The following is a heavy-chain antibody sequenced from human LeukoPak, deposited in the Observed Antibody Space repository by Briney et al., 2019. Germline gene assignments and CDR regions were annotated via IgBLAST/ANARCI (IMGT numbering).Heavy chain of an antibody. CDR3: ARGTEWYYFDY. CDR2: IYYRGST. J-gene: IGHJ4*02. D-gene: IGHD2-8*01. V-gene: IGHV4-59*01. Sequence: SETLSLTCTVSGGSISSYYWSWIRQSPGKGLEWIGYIYYRGSTNYNPSLKSRVTISEGTSKNQFSLKLSSVTAADTAVYYCARGTEWYYFDYWGQGTLVTVSS. CDR1: GGSISSYY.